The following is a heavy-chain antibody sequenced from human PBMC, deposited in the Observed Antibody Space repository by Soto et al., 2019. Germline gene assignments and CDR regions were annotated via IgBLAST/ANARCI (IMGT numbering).Heavy chain of an antibody. D-gene: IGHD3-22*01. CDR2: FDPEDGET. V-gene: IGHV1-24*01. J-gene: IGHJ4*02. Sequence: GASVKVSCKVSGYTLTELSMHWVRQAPGKGLEWMGGFDPEDGETIYAQKFQGRVTMTEDTSTDTAYMELSSLRSEDTAVYYCATDLYSSGLLGNNFDYWGQGTLVTVSS. CDR1: GYTLTELS. CDR3: ATDLYSSGLLGNNFDY.